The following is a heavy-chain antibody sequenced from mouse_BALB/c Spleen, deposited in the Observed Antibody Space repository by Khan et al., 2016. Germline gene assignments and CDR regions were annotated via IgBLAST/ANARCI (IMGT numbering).Heavy chain of an antibody. CDR1: GFDFSRYW. D-gene: IGHD1-2*01. Sequence: EVQLVESGGGLVQPGGSVKLSCVASGFDFSRYWMSWVRQAPGKGLEWIGEINPDSSTINYTPSLKDNFIISSDNANNTLYLQMSKVRSKDTALYYCARLHDYGRFAYWGQGTLVTVSA. V-gene: IGHV4-1*02. CDR2: INPDSSTI. CDR3: ARLHDYGRFAY. J-gene: IGHJ3*01.